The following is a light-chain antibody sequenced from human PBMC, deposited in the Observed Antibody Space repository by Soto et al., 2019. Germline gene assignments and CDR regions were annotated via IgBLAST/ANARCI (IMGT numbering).Light chain of an antibody. J-gene: IGLJ3*02. Sequence: QSALTQPASVSGSLGQSITISCTGTSSDIGGYKYVSWYQQHPGKAPKLIIFEVSNRPSGVSDRFSGSNSGNTASLTISGLQAEDEADYSCTSYSRYRVLVFGRGT. CDR1: SSDIGGYKY. V-gene: IGLV2-14*01. CDR2: EVS. CDR3: TSYSRYRVLV.